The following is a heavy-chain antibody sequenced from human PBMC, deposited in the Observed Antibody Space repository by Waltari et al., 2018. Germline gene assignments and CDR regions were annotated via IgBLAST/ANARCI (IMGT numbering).Heavy chain of an antibody. CDR2: INHSGST. V-gene: IGHV4-34*01. CDR3: ARDYYLDY. Sequence: HVQLQQWGAGLLKPSETLYSTCAVYRGYFSGYYWSWIRQPPGKGLEWIGEINHSGSTNYNPSLKSRVTISVDTSKNQFSLKLSSVTAADTAVYYCARDYYLDYWGQGTLVTVSS. CDR1: RGYFSGYY. J-gene: IGHJ4*02.